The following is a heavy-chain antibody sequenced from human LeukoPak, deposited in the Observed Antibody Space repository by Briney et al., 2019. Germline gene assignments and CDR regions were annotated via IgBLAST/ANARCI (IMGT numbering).Heavy chain of an antibody. CDR2: ISAYNGNT. J-gene: IGHJ2*01. D-gene: IGHD6-13*01. Sequence: ASVTVSCTASGYTFTIYGISWVRQAPGQGLEWMGWISAYNGNTNYAQKLQGRVTMTTDTSTSTAYMELRSLRSDDTAVYYCARESAAWYFDLWGRGTLVTVSS. CDR1: GYTFTIYG. CDR3: ARESAAWYFDL. V-gene: IGHV1-18*01.